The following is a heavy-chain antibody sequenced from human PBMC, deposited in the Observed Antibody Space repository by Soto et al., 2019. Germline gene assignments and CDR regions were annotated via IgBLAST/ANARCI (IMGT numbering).Heavy chain of an antibody. Sequence: ASVKVSCKASGYTFTSYGISWVRQAPGQGLEWMGWISAYNGNTNYAQKLQGRVTMTTDTSTSTAYMELRSLRSDDTAVYYCASGSAGFEEFSPPWFDPWGQGTLVTVSS. V-gene: IGHV1-18*01. CDR1: GYTFTSYG. J-gene: IGHJ5*02. CDR2: ISAYNGNT. CDR3: ASGSAGFEEFSPPWFDP. D-gene: IGHD3-10*01.